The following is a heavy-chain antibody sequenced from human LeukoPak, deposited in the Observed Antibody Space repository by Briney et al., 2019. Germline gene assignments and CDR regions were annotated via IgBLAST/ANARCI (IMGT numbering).Heavy chain of an antibody. Sequence: GGSLRLSCAASGFIFSTYWMHWVRQAPGKGLEWVSSISSSSSYIYYADSVKGRFTISRDNAKNSLYLQMNSLRAEDTAVYYCASESPTIAAFDYWGQGTLVTVSS. CDR2: ISSSSSYI. J-gene: IGHJ4*02. D-gene: IGHD6-25*01. CDR1: GFIFSTYW. V-gene: IGHV3-21*01. CDR3: ASESPTIAAFDY.